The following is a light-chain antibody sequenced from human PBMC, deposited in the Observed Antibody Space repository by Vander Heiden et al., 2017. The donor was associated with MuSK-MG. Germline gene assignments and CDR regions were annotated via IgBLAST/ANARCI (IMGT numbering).Light chain of an antibody. CDR2: DVS. CDR3: SSYTSSNTEV. V-gene: IGLV2-14*03. Sequence: QSALTQPASVSGSPGQSITISCTGTSSDVGGYNYVSWYQHHPGKAPKFMIYDVSNRPSGVSNRFSGSKSGNTASPTISGLQAEDEAYYYCSSYTSSNTEVFGTGTKVTVL. J-gene: IGLJ1*01. CDR1: SSDVGGYNY.